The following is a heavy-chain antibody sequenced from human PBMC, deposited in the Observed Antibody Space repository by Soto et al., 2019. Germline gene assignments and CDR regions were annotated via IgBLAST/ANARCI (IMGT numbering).Heavy chain of an antibody. V-gene: IGHV3-74*01. CDR3: ARDGGSYGMDV. Sequence: EVQLAESGGGLVQPGGSLRLSCAASGFTFSNYWMHWVRQGPGQGLVWVSRINTDGRSTSYADSVKGRFTISRDNAKNTLYLQMNSLRAEDTAVYYCARDGGSYGMDVWGQGTTVTVSS. CDR1: GFTFSNYW. CDR2: INTDGRST. J-gene: IGHJ6*02.